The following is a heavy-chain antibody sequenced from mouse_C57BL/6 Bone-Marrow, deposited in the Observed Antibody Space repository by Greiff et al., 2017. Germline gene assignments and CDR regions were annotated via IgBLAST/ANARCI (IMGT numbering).Heavy chain of an antibody. CDR3: ARWYYGNSADYFDY. J-gene: IGHJ2*01. Sequence: VKLQEPGPELVKPGASVKISCKASGYAFSSSWMNWVKQRPGKGLEWIGRIYPGDGDTNYNGKFKGKATLTADKSSSTAYMQLSSLTSEDSAVXVVARWYYGNSADYFDYWGQGTTLTVSS. CDR1: GYAFSSSW. CDR2: IYPGDGDT. V-gene: IGHV1-82*01. D-gene: IGHD1-1*01.